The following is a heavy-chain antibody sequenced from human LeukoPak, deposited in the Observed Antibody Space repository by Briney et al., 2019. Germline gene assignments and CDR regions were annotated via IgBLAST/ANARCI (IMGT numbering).Heavy chain of an antibody. CDR3: ARDPSYYCSGGSCPYYFDY. D-gene: IGHD2-15*01. J-gene: IGHJ4*02. Sequence: KPGGSLRLSCAASGFIFSDYYMSWIRQAPGKGLEWVSYISSSSSYIYYADSVKGRFTISRDNAKNSLYLQMNSLRAEDTAVYYCARDPSYYCSGGSCPYYFDYWGQGTLVTVSS. CDR1: GFIFSDYY. V-gene: IGHV3-11*06. CDR2: ISSSSSYI.